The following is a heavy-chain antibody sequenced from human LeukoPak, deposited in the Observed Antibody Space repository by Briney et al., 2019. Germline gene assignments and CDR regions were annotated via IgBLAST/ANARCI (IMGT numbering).Heavy chain of an antibody. CDR3: ARHWLPDGMIVVVVRRAEYFQH. V-gene: IGHV4-39*01. J-gene: IGHJ1*01. CDR1: GGSISSSSYY. D-gene: IGHD3-22*01. Sequence: PSETLSLTCTVSGGSISSSSYYWGWIRQPPGKGLEWIGSIYYSGSTYYNPSLKSRVTISVDTSKNQFSLKLSSVTAADTAVYYCARHWLPDGMIVVVVRRAEYFQHWGQGTLVTVSS. CDR2: IYYSGST.